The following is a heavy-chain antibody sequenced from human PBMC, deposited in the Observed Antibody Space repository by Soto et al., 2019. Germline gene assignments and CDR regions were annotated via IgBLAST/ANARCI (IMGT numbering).Heavy chain of an antibody. Sequence: EVRLLESGGGLIQPGGSLRLSCAASGFTFSSYVMRWVRQAPGTGLEWVSGISCSGTNTYYADSVKGRFTISRDNSKNRLYLQMTSPRAEDTAEYYCAKDSSPYSGYNSFDYWGDGTLVTVSS. D-gene: IGHD5-12*01. CDR2: ISCSGTNT. CDR3: AKDSSPYSGYNSFDY. V-gene: IGHV3-23*01. J-gene: IGHJ4*01. CDR1: GFTFSSYV.